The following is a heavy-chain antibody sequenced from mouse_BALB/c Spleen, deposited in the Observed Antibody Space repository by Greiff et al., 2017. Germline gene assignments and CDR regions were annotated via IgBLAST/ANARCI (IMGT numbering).Heavy chain of an antibody. CDR3: ARQGLSNFDY. J-gene: IGHJ2*01. CDR1: GFTFSSYA. Sequence: EVQLVESGGGLVKPGGSLKLSCAASGFTFSSYAMSWVRQSPEKRLEWVAEISSGGSYTYYPDTVTGRFTISRDNAKNNLYLQMSSLKSEDTAMYYCARQGLSNFDYWGQGTTLTVSS. CDR2: ISSGGSYT. V-gene: IGHV5-9-4*01.